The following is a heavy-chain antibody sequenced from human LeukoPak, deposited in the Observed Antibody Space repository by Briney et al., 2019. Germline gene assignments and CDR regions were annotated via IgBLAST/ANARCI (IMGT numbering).Heavy chain of an antibody. CDR3: ARVPFFGVVGGMDV. CDR1: GYTFTSYY. CDR2: INHTSGST. J-gene: IGHJ6*02. V-gene: IGHV1-46*01. Sequence: ASLKVSCKASGYTFTSYYMHWGRQAPGQGGEWRGIINHTSGSTSYAPKFQGRVTLTRDSSTRTVYMKMSSMRAEETAVYYCARVPFFGVVGGMDVWGQGTTVTVSS. D-gene: IGHD3-3*01.